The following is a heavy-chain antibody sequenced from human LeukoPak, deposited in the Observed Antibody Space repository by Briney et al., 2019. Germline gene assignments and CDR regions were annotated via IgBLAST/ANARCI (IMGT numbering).Heavy chain of an antibody. CDR2: INHSGST. D-gene: IGHD6-13*01. V-gene: IGHV4-34*01. CDR1: GGSISSYY. Sequence: SETLSLTCTVSGGSISSYYWSWIRQPPGKGLEWIGEINHSGSTNYNPSLKSRVTISVDTSKNQFSLKLSSVTAADTAVYYCARCPRIFSSGKAAAGNFWFDPWGQGTLVTVSS. CDR3: ARCPRIFSSGKAAAGNFWFDP. J-gene: IGHJ5*02.